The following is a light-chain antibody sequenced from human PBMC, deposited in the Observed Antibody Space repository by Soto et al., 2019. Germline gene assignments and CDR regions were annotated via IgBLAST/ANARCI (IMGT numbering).Light chain of an antibody. J-gene: IGLJ1*01. V-gene: IGLV2-14*01. CDR2: DVS. CDR3: TSYTSSSGYV. Sequence: QSVLTQPASVSGSPGQSITISCTGTSSDVGSYNYVSWYQQHPGKAPKLMIYDVSNRPSGVSNRFSGSKSGNTASLIISGLQAEDEADYYCTSYTSSSGYVFGNGTKVTVL. CDR1: SSDVGSYNY.